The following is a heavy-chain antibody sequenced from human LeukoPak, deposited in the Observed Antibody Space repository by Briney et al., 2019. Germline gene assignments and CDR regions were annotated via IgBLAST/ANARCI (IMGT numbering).Heavy chain of an antibody. V-gene: IGHV4-61*05. J-gene: IGHJ4*02. Sequence: PSETLSLTCTVSGGSISSSSYYWGWIRQPPGEGLEWIGYIYYSGSTNYNPSLKSRVTISVDTSKNQFSLKLSSVTAADTAVYYCARVGYCSSTSCSYYFDYWGQGTLVTVSS. CDR2: IYYSGST. CDR3: ARVGYCSSTSCSYYFDY. CDR1: GGSISSSSYY. D-gene: IGHD2-2*01.